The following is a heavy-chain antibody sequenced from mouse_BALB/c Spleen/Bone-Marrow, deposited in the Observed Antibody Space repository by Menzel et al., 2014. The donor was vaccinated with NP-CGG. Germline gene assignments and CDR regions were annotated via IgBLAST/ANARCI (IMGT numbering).Heavy chain of an antibody. CDR1: GFTFSRSG. D-gene: IGHD2-4*01. V-gene: IGHV5-17*02. CDR3: ARARSTMITTGAMDY. Sequence: VQLKESGEGLVQPGGSRKLSCAASGFTFSRSGMHWVRQAPEKGLEWVAYISSGSSTIYYADTMKGRFTISRDNPKNTLFLQMTSLRSEDTAMYYCARARSTMITTGAMDYWGQGTSVTVSS. J-gene: IGHJ4*01. CDR2: ISSGSSTI.